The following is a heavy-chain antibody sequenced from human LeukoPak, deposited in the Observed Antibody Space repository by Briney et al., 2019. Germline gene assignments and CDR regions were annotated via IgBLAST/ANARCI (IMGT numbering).Heavy chain of an antibody. CDR1: GGSISSSSYY. Sequence: SETLSLTCTVSGGSISSSSYYWGWIRQPPGKGLEWIGSIYYSGSTYYNPSLKSRVTISVDTSKNQFSLKLSSVTAADTAVYYCARVVNYFEPFDIWGQGTMVTVSS. CDR3: ARVVNYFEPFDI. J-gene: IGHJ3*02. V-gene: IGHV4-39*01. CDR2: IYYSGST. D-gene: IGHD3-22*01.